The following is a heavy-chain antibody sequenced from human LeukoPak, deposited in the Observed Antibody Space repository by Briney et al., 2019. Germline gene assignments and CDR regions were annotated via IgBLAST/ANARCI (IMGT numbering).Heavy chain of an antibody. J-gene: IGHJ4*02. CDR3: AKDRDSSSWYGDY. CDR1: GFAFSSYA. Sequence: GGSLRLSCAASGFAFSSYAMSWVRQAPGKGLEWVSAISGSGGSTYYADSVKGRFTISRDNSKNTLYLQMNSLRAEDTAVYYCAKDRDSSSWYGDYWGQGTLVTVSS. V-gene: IGHV3-23*01. CDR2: ISGSGGST. D-gene: IGHD6-13*01.